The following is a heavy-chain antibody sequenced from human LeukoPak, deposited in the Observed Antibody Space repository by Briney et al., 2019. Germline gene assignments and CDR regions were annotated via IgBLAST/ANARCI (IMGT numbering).Heavy chain of an antibody. CDR2: IYSDGTT. CDR3: ARDSSSFPNYFDY. D-gene: IGHD3-3*02. V-gene: IGHV3-53*01. CDR1: GFTVSSTY. Sequence: GGSLRLSCAASGFTVSSTYMSWIRQAPGKGLEWVSLIYSDGTTFYADSVKGRFAISTDNSKNTLYLQMSSLRAEDTAVYYCARDSSSFPNYFDYWGQGTLITVSS. J-gene: IGHJ4*02.